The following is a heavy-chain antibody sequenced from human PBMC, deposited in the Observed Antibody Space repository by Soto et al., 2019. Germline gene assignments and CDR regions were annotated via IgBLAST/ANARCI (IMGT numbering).Heavy chain of an antibody. D-gene: IGHD2-15*01. CDR2: IVPIFGTA. Sequence: QVQLVQSGAEVKKPGSSVKDSCKVSGGTFNSYAISWVRQAPGQGLEWMGGIVPIFGTANYAQKFQGRVTITADRSTSTAYMELTRLTSEDTAVYYCARDSRPAVAPSTTAEFDYWGQGTLVTVSS. V-gene: IGHV1-69*06. CDR1: GGTFNSYA. CDR3: ARDSRPAVAPSTTAEFDY. J-gene: IGHJ4*02.